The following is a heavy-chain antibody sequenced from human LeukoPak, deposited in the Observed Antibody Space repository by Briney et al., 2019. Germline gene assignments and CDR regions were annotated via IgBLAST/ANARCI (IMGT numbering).Heavy chain of an antibody. D-gene: IGHD1-14*01. J-gene: IGHJ4*02. Sequence: SGGSLRLSCAASGFTFSSYSMNWVRQAPGKGLEWVSSISSSSSYIYYADSVKGRFTISRDNAKNSLHLQMNSLRAEDTAVYYCARRRTGTTDFFDYWGQGTLVTVSS. CDR1: GFTFSSYS. V-gene: IGHV3-21*01. CDR3: ARRRTGTTDFFDY. CDR2: ISSSSSYI.